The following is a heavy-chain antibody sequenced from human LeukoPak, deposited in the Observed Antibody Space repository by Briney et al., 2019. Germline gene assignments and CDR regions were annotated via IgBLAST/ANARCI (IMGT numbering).Heavy chain of an antibody. CDR3: ARGEIAADYQGGYGMDV. D-gene: IGHD6-13*01. J-gene: IGHJ6*02. V-gene: IGHV3-30*03. Sequence: GGSLRLSCAASGFTFSSYGMHWIRQAPGKGLEWVAVISYDGSNKYYADSVKGRFTISRDNSKNTLYLQMNSLRAEDTAVYYCARGEIAADYQGGYGMDVWGQGTTVTVSS. CDR1: GFTFSSYG. CDR2: ISYDGSNK.